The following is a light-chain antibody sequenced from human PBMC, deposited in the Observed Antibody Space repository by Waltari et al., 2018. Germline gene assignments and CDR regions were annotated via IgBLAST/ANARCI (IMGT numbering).Light chain of an antibody. CDR2: GAS. J-gene: IGKJ1*01. V-gene: IGKV3-15*01. Sequence: EIVLTQYPATLFMSPGERATHSCRASQSVSTNFAWYQQKPGQAPRLLIYGASTRANGIPARFSGSGSGTEFTLTISSLQSEDFALYYCQQYKNWPWTFGQGTKVEIK. CDR3: QQYKNWPWT. CDR1: QSVSTN.